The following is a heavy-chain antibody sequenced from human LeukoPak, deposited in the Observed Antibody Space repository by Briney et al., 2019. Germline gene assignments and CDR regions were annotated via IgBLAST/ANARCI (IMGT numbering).Heavy chain of an antibody. CDR3: ARAHYDSSDVRNDAFDI. Sequence: GGSLRLSCAASGFTVSSNYMSWVRQGPGKGLEWVSIIYSGGSTYYADSVKGRFTISRDNSKNTLYLQMNSLRAEDTAVYYCARAHYDSSDVRNDAFDIWGQGTMVTVSS. V-gene: IGHV3-66*01. CDR1: GFTVSSNY. J-gene: IGHJ3*02. D-gene: IGHD3-22*01. CDR2: IYSGGST.